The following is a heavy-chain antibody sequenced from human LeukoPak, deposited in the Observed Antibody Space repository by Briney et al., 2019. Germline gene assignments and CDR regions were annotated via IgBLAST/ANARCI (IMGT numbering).Heavy chain of an antibody. V-gene: IGHV3-74*01. J-gene: IGHJ6*02. CDR3: ARAPSGWHATDV. CDR1: GFTFGNYL. CDR2: VHIDGSST. Sequence: GGSLRLSCAASGFTFGNYLMHWVRQAPGKGLMWVSRVHIDGSSTTYADSVKGRFTISRDDAKNTLYLQMNSLRAEDTAVYYCARAPSGWHATDVWGRGTTVTVSS. D-gene: IGHD6-19*01.